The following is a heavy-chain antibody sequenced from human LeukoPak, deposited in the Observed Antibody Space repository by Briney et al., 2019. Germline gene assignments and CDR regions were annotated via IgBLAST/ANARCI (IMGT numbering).Heavy chain of an antibody. CDR3: ARGGGRTAASSLGY. Sequence: ASVKVSCKASGYTFTTYYMHWVRQAPGQGLEWMGWINPNSGGTNFAQKFRGRVTMTRDTSITTAYMELTRLKSDDTAVYYCARGGGRTAASSLGYWGQGTLVTVSA. V-gene: IGHV1-2*02. D-gene: IGHD6-13*01. J-gene: IGHJ4*01. CDR2: INPNSGGT. CDR1: GYTFTTYY.